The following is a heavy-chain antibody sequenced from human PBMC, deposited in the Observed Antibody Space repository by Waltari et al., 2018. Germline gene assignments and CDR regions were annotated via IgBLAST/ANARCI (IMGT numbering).Heavy chain of an antibody. CDR1: GFPLGSFW. Sequence: EVQLVESGGGLVQPGGSLRLSCAASGFPLGSFWMNGVRQTPGKGLEWVAGIKQDGSEKYYADSVKGRFTISRDNAKNSLYLQMNSLRAEDTAVYYCATSGWYCFDYWGQGTLVTVSS. CDR2: IKQDGSEK. CDR3: ATSGWYCFDY. J-gene: IGHJ4*02. D-gene: IGHD6-19*01. V-gene: IGHV3-7*01.